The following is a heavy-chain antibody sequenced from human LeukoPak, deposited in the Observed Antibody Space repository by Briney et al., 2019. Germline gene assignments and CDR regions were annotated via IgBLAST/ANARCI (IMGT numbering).Heavy chain of an antibody. V-gene: IGHV3-23*01. CDR2: IDSSAGSP. CDR3: ATRSGSRGVYGMDV. Sequence: GGSLRLSCAASGFTFSSYAMSWVRQAPGKGLEWVSTIDSSAGSPDYADSVKGRFTISRDNSKNTLYLQMNSLRAEDTAIYYCATRSGSRGVYGMDVWGQGTTVTVSS. D-gene: IGHD2-15*01. J-gene: IGHJ6*02. CDR1: GFTFSSYA.